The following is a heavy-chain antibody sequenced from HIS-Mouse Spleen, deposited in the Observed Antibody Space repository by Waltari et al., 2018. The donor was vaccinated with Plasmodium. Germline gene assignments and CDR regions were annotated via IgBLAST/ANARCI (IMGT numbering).Heavy chain of an antibody. CDR1: GGSISSYY. V-gene: IGHV4-59*08. CDR2: IYYSGRT. CDR3: ARLRYSYGYFDY. Sequence: QVQLQESGPGLVKPSETLSLTCTVSGGSISSYYWSWIRQPPGKGLEWIGYIYYSGRTNDNPSLKSRVTISVDTTKIQFSLKLSSVTAADTAVYYCARLRYSYGYFDYWGQGTLVTVSS. J-gene: IGHJ4*02. D-gene: IGHD5-18*01.